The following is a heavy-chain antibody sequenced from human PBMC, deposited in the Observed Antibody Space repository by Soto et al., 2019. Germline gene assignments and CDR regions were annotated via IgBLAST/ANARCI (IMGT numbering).Heavy chain of an antibody. D-gene: IGHD2-21*02. CDR2: VYYTGST. CDR3: VRTAREGAVAPHWFDR. V-gene: IGHV4-30-4*01. CDR1: GASIRSTDYY. Sequence: SETLSLTCTVSGASIRSTDYYWSWIRQAPGKGLEWIGYVYYTGSTYYNPSLMSRLTISVDTSKNQFSLKLTSVTAAETAVYYCVRTAREGAVAPHWFDRWGQGTQVAVSS. J-gene: IGHJ5*02.